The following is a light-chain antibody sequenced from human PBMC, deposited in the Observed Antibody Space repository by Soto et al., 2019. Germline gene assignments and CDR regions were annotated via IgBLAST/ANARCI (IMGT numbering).Light chain of an antibody. CDR1: QTTNNY. J-gene: IGKJ2*01. V-gene: IGKV1-39*01. Sequence: DIQMTQSPSSLSASVGDRVTITCRASQTTNNYLNWYQLKPGKAPKLLIYAASTLQTGVPSRFTGSGSGTDFTLTIISLQPEDFAAYFCHQYNTFPYTFGQGTKLETK. CDR3: HQYNTFPYT. CDR2: AAS.